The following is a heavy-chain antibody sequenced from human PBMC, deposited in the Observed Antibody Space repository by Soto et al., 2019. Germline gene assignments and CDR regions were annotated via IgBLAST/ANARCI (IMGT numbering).Heavy chain of an antibody. V-gene: IGHV1-2*04. CDR1: GYTFTGYY. Sequence: ASVKVSCKASGYTFTGYYMHWVRQAPGQGLEWMGCINPNSGGTNYAQKFQGWVTMTRDTSISTAYMELSRLRSDDTAVYYCARGGVAGTSNYYGMDVWGQGTTVTVSS. D-gene: IGHD6-19*01. J-gene: IGHJ6*02. CDR3: ARGGVAGTSNYYGMDV. CDR2: INPNSGGT.